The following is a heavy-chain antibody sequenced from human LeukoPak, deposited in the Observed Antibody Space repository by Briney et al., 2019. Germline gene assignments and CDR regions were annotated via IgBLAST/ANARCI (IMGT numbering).Heavy chain of an antibody. CDR1: GYTFTGYY. CDR2: ISPNNGAT. J-gene: IGHJ4*02. D-gene: IGHD3-10*01. Sequence: VASVRVSCKASGYTFTGYYIHWVRQAPGRGLEWMGWISPNNGATKYVQKFQGRVAMTRDTSINVAYMELSRLRSGDTAIYYCTLYGSASYWGQGTLVTVSS. CDR3: TLYGSASY. V-gene: IGHV1-2*02.